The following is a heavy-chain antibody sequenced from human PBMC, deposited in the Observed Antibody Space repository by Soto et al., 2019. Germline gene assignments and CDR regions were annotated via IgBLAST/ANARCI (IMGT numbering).Heavy chain of an antibody. CDR1: GFTFSSYG. D-gene: IGHD3-22*01. CDR2: ISYDGSNK. CDR3: AKDSSGYYLYYFDY. J-gene: IGHJ4*02. V-gene: IGHV3-30*18. Sequence: QVQLVESGGGVVQPGRSLRLSCAASGFTFSSYGMHWVRQAPGKGLEWVAVISYDGSNKYYADSVKGRFTISRDNSKNTLYLQMNSLRAEDTAVYHCAKDSSGYYLYYFDYWGQGTLVTVSS.